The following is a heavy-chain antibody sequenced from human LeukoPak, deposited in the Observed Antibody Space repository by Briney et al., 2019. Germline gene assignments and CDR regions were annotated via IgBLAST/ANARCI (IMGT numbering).Heavy chain of an antibody. Sequence: GASVKVSCKASGGTFSSYAISWVRQAPGQGLEWMGGIIPIFGTANYAQKFQGRVTITADESTSTAYMELSSLRAEDTAVYYCARDWPNNWALLGRSWGAFDIWGQGTMVTVSS. V-gene: IGHV1-69*13. CDR1: GGTFSSYA. J-gene: IGHJ3*02. CDR2: IIPIFGTA. D-gene: IGHD1-1*01. CDR3: ARDWPNNWALLGRSWGAFDI.